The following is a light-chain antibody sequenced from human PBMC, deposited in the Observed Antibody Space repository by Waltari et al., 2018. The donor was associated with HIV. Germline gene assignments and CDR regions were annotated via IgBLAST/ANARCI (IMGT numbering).Light chain of an antibody. CDR3: QAWDTASVL. J-gene: IGLJ2*01. CDR2: EGK. CDR1: KLGDKY. V-gene: IGLV3-1*01. Sequence: SYELTQPPSVSVSPGQTASITCSGDKLGDKYIYRYQKKSGQSPVLVSYEGKKRALGIPGRFSGSNSGKTATLTISGTQAMDEADYYCQAWDTASVLFGGGTKLTVL.